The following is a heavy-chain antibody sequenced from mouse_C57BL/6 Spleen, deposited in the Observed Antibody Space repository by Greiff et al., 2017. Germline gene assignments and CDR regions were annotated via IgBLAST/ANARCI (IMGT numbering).Heavy chain of an antibody. J-gene: IGHJ4*01. CDR3: AHYYGSSYAMDY. Sequence: QVQLQQSGPELVKPGASVKISCKASGYAFSSSWMNWVKQRPGKGLEWIGRIYPGDGDTNYNGKFKGKATLTADKSSSTAYMQLSSLTSEDSAVYVCAHYYGSSYAMDYWGQGTSVTVSS. D-gene: IGHD1-1*01. CDR2: IYPGDGDT. V-gene: IGHV1-82*01. CDR1: GYAFSSSW.